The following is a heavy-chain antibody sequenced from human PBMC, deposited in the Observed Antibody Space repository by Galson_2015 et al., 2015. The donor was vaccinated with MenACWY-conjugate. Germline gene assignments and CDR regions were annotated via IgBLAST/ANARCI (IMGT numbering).Heavy chain of an antibody. Sequence: SGAEVKKPGESLRISCKGSGYSFTSYWISWVRQMPGKGLEWMGRIDPSDSYTNYSPSFRGHVTISADKSISTAYLQWSSLKASDTAMYYCARRDCSSTSCPLSGFDPWGQGTLVTVSS. CDR2: IDPSDSYT. CDR3: ARRDCSSTSCPLSGFDP. D-gene: IGHD2-2*01. CDR1: GYSFTSYW. J-gene: IGHJ5*02. V-gene: IGHV5-10-1*01.